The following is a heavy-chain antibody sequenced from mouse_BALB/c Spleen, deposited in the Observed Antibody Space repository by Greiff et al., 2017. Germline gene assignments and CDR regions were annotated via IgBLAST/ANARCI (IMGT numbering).Heavy chain of an antibody. D-gene: IGHD1-2*01. CDR3: ARYKHYGGFDV. CDR2: IDPANGNT. V-gene: IGHV14-3*02. J-gene: IGHJ1*01. Sequence: SGAELVKPGASVKLSCTASGFNIKDTYMHWVKQRPEQGLEWIGRIDPANGNTKYDPKFQGKATITADTSSNTAYLQLSSLTSEDTAVYYCARYKHYGGFDVWGAGTTVTVSS. CDR1: GFNIKDTY.